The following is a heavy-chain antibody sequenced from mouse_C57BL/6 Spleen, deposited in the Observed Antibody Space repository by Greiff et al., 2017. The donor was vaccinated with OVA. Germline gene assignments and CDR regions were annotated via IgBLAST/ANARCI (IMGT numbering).Heavy chain of an antibody. CDR1: GYSITSGYY. Sequence: EVKLVESGPGLVKPSQSLSLTCSVTGYSITSGYYWNWIRQFPGNKLEWMGYISYDGSNNYNPSLKNRISITRDTSKNQFFLKLNSVTTEDTATYYCARGIYYDYDVFFDYWGQGTTLTVTS. CDR3: ARGIYYDYDVFFDY. J-gene: IGHJ2*01. V-gene: IGHV3-6*01. D-gene: IGHD2-4*01. CDR2: ISYDGSN.